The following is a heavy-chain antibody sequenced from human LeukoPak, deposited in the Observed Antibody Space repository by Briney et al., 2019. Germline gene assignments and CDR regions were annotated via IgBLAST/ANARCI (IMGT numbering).Heavy chain of an antibody. V-gene: IGHV4-34*01. CDR2: INDNGIT. Sequence: PSETLSLTCGVSSEFFIGYYWGWIRQPPGKGLEWIGDINDNGITKYNPTLKSRVTISIDTSKNQFSLKLSSVTAADTAVYYCARGRPMAGPHDAFDIWGQGTMVTVSS. CDR3: ARGRPMAGPHDAFDI. CDR1: SEFFIGYY. D-gene: IGHD5-24*01. J-gene: IGHJ3*02.